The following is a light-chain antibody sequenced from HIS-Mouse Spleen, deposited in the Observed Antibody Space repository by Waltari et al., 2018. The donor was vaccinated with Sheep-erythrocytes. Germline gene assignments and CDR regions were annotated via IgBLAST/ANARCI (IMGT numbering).Light chain of an antibody. Sequence: QSALTQPASVSGSPGQSITIPCTGTSSDVGGYNYVSWYQQHPGKAPQLMIYDVSKRPSGVSNRFSGSNAGNTATLTISGTQAMDEADYYCQAWDSSHVVFGGGTKLTVL. CDR3: QAWDSSHVV. CDR2: DVS. J-gene: IGLJ2*01. V-gene: IGLV2-14*03. CDR1: SSDVGGYNY.